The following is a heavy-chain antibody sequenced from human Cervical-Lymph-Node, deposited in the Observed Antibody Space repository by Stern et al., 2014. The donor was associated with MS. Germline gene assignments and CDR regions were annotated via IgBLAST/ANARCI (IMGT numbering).Heavy chain of an antibody. V-gene: IGHV2-70*04. D-gene: IGHD3-10*01. CDR3: ALTQNNFGSGNFYSDAMDV. CDR1: GFSLSTVGTR. Sequence: QVTLKESGPALVKPTQTLTLTCTFSGFSLSTVGTRVSWIRQSPGKALEWLARVAWDDDKFYSNSLKTRLSISRDTSKNQVVLTLSNMDTVDTGTYYCALTQNNFGSGNFYSDAMDVWGQGTTVTVSS. J-gene: IGHJ6*02. CDR2: VAWDDDK.